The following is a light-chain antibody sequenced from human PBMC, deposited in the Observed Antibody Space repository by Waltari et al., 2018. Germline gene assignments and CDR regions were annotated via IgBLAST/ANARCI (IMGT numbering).Light chain of an antibody. Sequence: VLTQSPATLSLSPGDRATLSGRASQYIGDYFAWDQQIPGQAPRLLMSEASNRATGVPDRFSASGSGTDFTLTVSSLEPEDFAVYYCQNRRNWPLLTFGGGTKVEIK. CDR2: EAS. CDR1: QYIGDY. V-gene: IGKV3-11*01. CDR3: QNRRNWPLLT. J-gene: IGKJ4*01.